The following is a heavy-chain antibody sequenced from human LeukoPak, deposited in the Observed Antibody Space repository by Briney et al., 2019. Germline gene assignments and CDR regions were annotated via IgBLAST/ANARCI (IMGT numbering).Heavy chain of an antibody. CDR3: ARESAIVVVPASRFDP. Sequence: GGSLRLSCAASGFTFSSYWMSWVRQAPGKGLEWVANIKQDGSEKYYVDSVKGRFTIPRDNAKNSLYLQMNSLRAEDTAVYYCARESAIVVVPASRFDPWGQGTLVTVSS. CDR1: GFTFSSYW. D-gene: IGHD2-2*01. J-gene: IGHJ5*02. V-gene: IGHV3-7*01. CDR2: IKQDGSEK.